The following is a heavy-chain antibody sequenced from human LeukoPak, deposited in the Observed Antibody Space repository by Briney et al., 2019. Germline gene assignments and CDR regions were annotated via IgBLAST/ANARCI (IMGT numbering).Heavy chain of an antibody. CDR2: IRYDGSNK. CDR3: ATLGGGFQFDY. J-gene: IGHJ4*02. CDR1: XYG. Sequence: XYGXXWVRQAPXKGLEWVAFIRYDGSNKYYADSVKGRFTISRDNSKNTLYLQMNSLRAEDTAVYYCATLGGGFQFDYWGQGTLVTVSS. V-gene: IGHV3-30*02. D-gene: IGHD5-12*01.